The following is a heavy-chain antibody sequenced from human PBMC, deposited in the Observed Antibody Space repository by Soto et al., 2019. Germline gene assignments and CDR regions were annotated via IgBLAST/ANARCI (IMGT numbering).Heavy chain of an antibody. CDR3: ARLYCSGGSCYSDY. CDR1: GFTFSSYG. V-gene: IGHV3-33*01. D-gene: IGHD2-15*01. CDR2: IWYDGSNK. Sequence: QVQLVESGGGVVQPGRSLRLSCAASGFTFSSYGMHWVRQAPGKGLEWVAVIWYDGSNKYYADSVKGRFTISRDNSKNTLYLQMNSLRAEDTGVYYCARLYCSGGSCYSDYWGQGTLVTVSS. J-gene: IGHJ4*02.